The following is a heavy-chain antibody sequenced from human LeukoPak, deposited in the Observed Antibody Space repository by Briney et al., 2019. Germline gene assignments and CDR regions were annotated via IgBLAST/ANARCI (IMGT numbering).Heavy chain of an antibody. CDR2: IRSTSET. CDR1: GFISSQYG. V-gene: IGHV3-48*01. J-gene: IGHJ5*02. D-gene: IGHD5-12*01. Sequence: GGSLRLSCAASGFISSQYGFNWVRQAPGKGLEWVSHIRSTSETFYADSVKGRFTISRDHAGNSLYLQMNNLRGEDTAIYYCARDAGNSGYGCDLWGQGTLVTVSS. CDR3: ARDAGNSGYGCDL.